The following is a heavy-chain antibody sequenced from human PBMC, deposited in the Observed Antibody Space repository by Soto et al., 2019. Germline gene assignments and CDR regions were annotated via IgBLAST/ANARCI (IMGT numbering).Heavy chain of an antibody. V-gene: IGHV3-23*01. J-gene: IGHJ6*02. CDR1: GFTFSSYA. CDR3: AKDFEGVGYDFWSGYLNYYGMDV. Sequence: PGGSLRLSCAASGFTFSSYAMSWVRQAPGKGLEWVSAISGSGGSTYYADSVKGRFTISRDNSKNTLYLQMNSLRAEDTAVYYCAKDFEGVGYDFWSGYLNYYGMDVWGQGTTVTVSS. D-gene: IGHD3-3*01. CDR2: ISGSGGST.